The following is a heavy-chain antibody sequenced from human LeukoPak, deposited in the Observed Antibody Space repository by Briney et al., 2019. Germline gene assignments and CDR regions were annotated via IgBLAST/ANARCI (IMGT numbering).Heavy chain of an antibody. Sequence: GGSLRLSCAASGFTFSSYSMNWVRQAPGKGLEWVSNIKQHGSEEYFVDSVKGRFIISRDNAKNSLYLQMNSLRAEDTAVYYCARDMRAGNDAFDIWGQGTMVTVSS. CDR3: ARDMRAGNDAFDI. CDR2: IKQHGSEE. J-gene: IGHJ3*02. D-gene: IGHD6-19*01. V-gene: IGHV3-7*01. CDR1: GFTFSSYS.